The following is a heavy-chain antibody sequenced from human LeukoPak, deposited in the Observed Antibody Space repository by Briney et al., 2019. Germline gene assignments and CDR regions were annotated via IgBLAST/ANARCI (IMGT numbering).Heavy chain of an antibody. CDR3: ARDSGIGYSYGYFDY. CDR2: IIPIFGTA. Sequence: SVKVSCKAPGGTFSSYAISWVRQAPGQGLEWMGGIIPIFGTANYAQKFQGRVTITAHESTSTACMELSSLRSEDTAVYYCARDSGIGYSYGYFDYWGQGTLVTVSS. CDR1: GGTFSSYA. J-gene: IGHJ4*02. D-gene: IGHD5-18*01. V-gene: IGHV1-69*13.